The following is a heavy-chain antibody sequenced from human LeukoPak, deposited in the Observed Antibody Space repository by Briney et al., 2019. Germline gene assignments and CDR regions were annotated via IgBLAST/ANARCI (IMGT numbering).Heavy chain of an antibody. V-gene: IGHV3-11*05. CDR2: TSSDTDYT. CDR1: GFTFSDYY. Sequence: GGSLRLSCAASGFTFSDYYMSWIRQAPGKGLEWVSHTSSDTDYTNYAASVKGRFTISRDNAKNSLYLQMNSLTAEDTAVYYWAREFLGGGAIRGVIEAFDYWGQGTPVTVSS. D-gene: IGHD3-10*01. J-gene: IGHJ4*02. CDR3: AREFLGGGAIRGVIEAFDY.